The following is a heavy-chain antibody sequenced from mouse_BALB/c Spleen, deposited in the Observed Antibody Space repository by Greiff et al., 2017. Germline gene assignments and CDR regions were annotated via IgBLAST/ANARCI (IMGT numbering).Heavy chain of an antibody. D-gene: IGHD3-3*01. CDR2: ISSGGSYT. J-gene: IGHJ3*01. CDR3: TRGDGGFAY. CDR1: GFTFSSYT. V-gene: IGHV5-6-4*01. Sequence: VQLKESGGGLVKPGGSLKLSCAASGFTFSSYTMSWVRQTPEKRLEWVATISSGGSYTYYPDSVKGRFTISRDNAKNTLYLQMSSLKSEDTAMYYCTRGDGGFAYWGQGTLVTVSA.